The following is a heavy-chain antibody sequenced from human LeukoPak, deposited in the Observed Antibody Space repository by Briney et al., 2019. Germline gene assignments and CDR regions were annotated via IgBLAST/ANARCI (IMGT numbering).Heavy chain of an antibody. V-gene: IGHV3-23*01. CDR1: GFTFSSYA. CDR3: AKSSGMGTTTDQFQDY. CDR2: ISDSGGST. Sequence: GGSLRLSCAASGFTFSSYAMSWVRQAPGKGLEWVSTISDSGGSTFYADSVKGRFTISRDNSKNTLYLQMNSLRAEDTAVYYCAKSSGMGTTTDQFQDYWGQGTLVIVSS. D-gene: IGHD1-26*01. J-gene: IGHJ4*02.